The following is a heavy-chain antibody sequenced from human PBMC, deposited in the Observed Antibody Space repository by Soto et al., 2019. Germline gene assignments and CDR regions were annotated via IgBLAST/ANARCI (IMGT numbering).Heavy chain of an antibody. CDR1: GITFSSSA. V-gene: IGHV3-23*01. CDR2: ISVSGGST. J-gene: IGHJ5*02. D-gene: IGHD3-10*01. CDR3: ANSAMVRGGGWFDP. Sequence: EVQLLESGGGLVQPGGSLRLSCAASGITFSSSAMSWVRQAPGKGLEWVSDISVSGGSTYYADSVKGRCTISRDTSKNTLYLQMNRLRSEDTAVYYCANSAMVRGGGWFDPWGQGTLVTVSS.